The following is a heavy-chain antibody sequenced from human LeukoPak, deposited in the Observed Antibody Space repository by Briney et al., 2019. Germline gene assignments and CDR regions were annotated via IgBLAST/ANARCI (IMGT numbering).Heavy chain of an antibody. Sequence: PGGSLRLSCEASGFSLSTYFMSWIRQAPGKELEWVSYITNTGRSTNYADAVKGRFTISRDNAKQSVYLEMTDLRAEDTAVYYCAREASGNYHVFDSWGQGTLVTVSS. CDR1: GFSLSTYF. D-gene: IGHD6-25*01. CDR3: AREASGNYHVFDS. J-gene: IGHJ4*02. V-gene: IGHV3-11*04. CDR2: ITNTGRST.